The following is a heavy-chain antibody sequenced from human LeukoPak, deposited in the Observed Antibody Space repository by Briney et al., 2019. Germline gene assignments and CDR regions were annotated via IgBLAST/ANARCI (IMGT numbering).Heavy chain of an antibody. D-gene: IGHD3-10*01. CDR1: GGSISSYY. J-gene: IGHJ4*02. CDR3: ARGPYYYGSGSRSAFDY. CDR2: IYYSGST. V-gene: IGHV4-59*12. Sequence: SETLSLTCTVSGGSISSYYWSWIRQPPGKGLEWIGYIYYSGSTNYNPSLKSRVTISLDKSKNQFSLKLSSVTAADTAVYYCARGPYYYGSGSRSAFDYWGQGTLVTVSS.